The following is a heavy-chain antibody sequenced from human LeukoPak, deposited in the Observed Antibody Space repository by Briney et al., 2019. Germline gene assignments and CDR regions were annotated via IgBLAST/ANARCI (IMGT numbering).Heavy chain of an antibody. Sequence: PGGSLRLSCAASGFTFSRSWMSWVRQAPGKGLEWVANIKQDGSEKYYVDSVKGRFTISRDNAKNSLYLQMNSLRAEDTAVYYCAREAGATLDWFDPWGQGTLVTVSS. J-gene: IGHJ5*02. CDR2: IKQDGSEK. CDR1: GFTFSRSW. CDR3: AREAGATLDWFDP. V-gene: IGHV3-7*01. D-gene: IGHD1-26*01.